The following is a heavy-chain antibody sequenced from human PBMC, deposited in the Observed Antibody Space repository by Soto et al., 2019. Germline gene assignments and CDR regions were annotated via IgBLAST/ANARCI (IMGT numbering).Heavy chain of an antibody. Sequence: AAVKVSCKASDYTFTSYGISWVRQAPGQGLDWMGWISAYNGNTNYAQKLQGRVTMTTDTYKSTAYMETRSLRSDDTAVYYCARDSGYSGYEFEVAVINQGDYWGQGTLVAVSS. CDR3: ARDSGYSGYEFEVAVINQGDY. CDR1: DYTFTSYG. CDR2: ISAYNGNT. D-gene: IGHD5-12*01. V-gene: IGHV1-18*04. J-gene: IGHJ4*02.